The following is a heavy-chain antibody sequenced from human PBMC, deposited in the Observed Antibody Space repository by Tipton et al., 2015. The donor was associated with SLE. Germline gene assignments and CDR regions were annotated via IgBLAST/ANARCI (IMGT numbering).Heavy chain of an antibody. V-gene: IGHV4-31*03. CDR2: IYYSGST. Sequence: TLSLTCTVSGGSISSGGYYWSWIRQHPGKGREWIGYIYYSGSTYYNPPLKSRVTISVDTSKNQFSLKQSSVTAADTAVYYCARDHSGYFQHWGQGTLVTVSS. CDR3: ARDHSGYFQH. J-gene: IGHJ1*01. CDR1: GGSISSGGYY.